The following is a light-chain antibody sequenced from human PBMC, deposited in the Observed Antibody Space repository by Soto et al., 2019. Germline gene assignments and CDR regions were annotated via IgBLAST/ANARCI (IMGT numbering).Light chain of an antibody. CDR2: DVS. J-gene: IGLJ1*01. CDR3: CSYTSSSTPWV. Sequence: QSVLTQPASVSGSPGQSITISCTGTSSDVGGYNYVSWYQQHPGKAPKLMIYDVSDRPSGVSNRFSASKSGNPASLTIFGLQAEDEADYYCCSYTSSSTPWVFGTGTKVTVL. V-gene: IGLV2-14*03. CDR1: SSDVGGYNY.